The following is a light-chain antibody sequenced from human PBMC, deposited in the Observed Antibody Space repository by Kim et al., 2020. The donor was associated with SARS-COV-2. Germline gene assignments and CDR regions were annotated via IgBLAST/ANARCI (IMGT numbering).Light chain of an antibody. J-gene: IGLJ1*01. V-gene: IGLV2-23*02. Sequence: QSALTQPASVSGSPGQSITISCTGTSSDVGTYDLFSWYQHSPGTAPKLMIYEVSKRPSGVSNRFSGSTSGNTASLTISGLQAEDEADYYCCSYAGSSTFVFGTGTKVTVL. CDR3: CSYAGSSTFV. CDR2: EVS. CDR1: SSDVGTYDL.